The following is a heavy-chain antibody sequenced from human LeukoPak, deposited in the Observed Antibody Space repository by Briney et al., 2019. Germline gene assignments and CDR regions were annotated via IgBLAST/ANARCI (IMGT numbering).Heavy chain of an antibody. CDR1: GFTFSSYW. J-gene: IGHJ4*02. V-gene: IGHV3-7*04. D-gene: IGHD3-10*01. Sequence: TGGSLRLSCAASGFTFSSYWMSWVRQGPGKGLEWVANIKQDGSEKYYVDSMKGRFTISRDNAKNSLYLQVNSLRAEDTAVYYCARDLWPYFDYWGQGTLVTVSS. CDR3: ARDLWPYFDY. CDR2: IKQDGSEK.